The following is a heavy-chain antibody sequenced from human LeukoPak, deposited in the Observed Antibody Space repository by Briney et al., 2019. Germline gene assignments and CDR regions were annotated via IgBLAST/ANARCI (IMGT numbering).Heavy chain of an antibody. J-gene: IGHJ3*02. CDR2: ISGSGGST. Sequence: GGSLRLSCAASGVTFSSYAMSWVRQAPGKGLEWVSVISGSGGSTFYADSVKGRFTISRDNAKNSLYLQMNSLRAEDTAVYYCARVSGVGDAFDIWGQGTMVTVSS. V-gene: IGHV3-23*01. CDR3: ARVSGVGDAFDI. CDR1: GVTFSSYA. D-gene: IGHD3-16*01.